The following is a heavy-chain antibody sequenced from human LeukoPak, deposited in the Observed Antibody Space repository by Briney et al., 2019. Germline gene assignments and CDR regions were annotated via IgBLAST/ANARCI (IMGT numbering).Heavy chain of an antibody. CDR1: GYTFTSYG. V-gene: IGHV1-18*01. CDR3: AREESYYYDSSGYYGYFDY. Sequence: ASVKVSCKASGYTFTSYGISWVRQAPGQGLEWMGWISAYNGNTNYAQKLQGRVTMTTGTSTSTAYMELRSLRSDDTAVYYCAREESYYYDSSGYYGYFDYWGQGTLVTVSS. D-gene: IGHD3-22*01. CDR2: ISAYNGNT. J-gene: IGHJ4*02.